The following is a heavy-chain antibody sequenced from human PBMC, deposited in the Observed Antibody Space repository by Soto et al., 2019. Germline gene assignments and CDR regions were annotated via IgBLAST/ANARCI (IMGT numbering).Heavy chain of an antibody. CDR1: GGTFSSYA. D-gene: IGHD5-18*01. V-gene: IGHV1-69*13. CDR2: IIPIFGTA. Sequence: SVKVSCKASGGTFSSYAISWVRQAPGQGLEWMGGIIPIFGTANYAQKFQGRVTITADESTSTAYMELSSLRSEDTAVYYCARRRVDTAMANYYYGMDVWGQGTTVTVSS. CDR3: ARRRVDTAMANYYYGMDV. J-gene: IGHJ6*02.